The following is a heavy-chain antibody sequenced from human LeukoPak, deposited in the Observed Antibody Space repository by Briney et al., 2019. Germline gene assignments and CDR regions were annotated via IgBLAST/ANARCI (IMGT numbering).Heavy chain of an antibody. CDR3: TRSGRGGAFDI. J-gene: IGHJ3*02. D-gene: IGHD1-26*01. V-gene: IGHV3-74*01. Sequence: GGSLRLSCAGSGFTLSSNWMHWVRQAPGKGLVWISRFYSDGSRTNYADSVKGRFTISGDNAKNTHYLQMNSLRAEDTAVYYCTRSGRGGAFDIWGQGTMVTVSS. CDR1: GFTLSSNW. CDR2: FYSDGSRT.